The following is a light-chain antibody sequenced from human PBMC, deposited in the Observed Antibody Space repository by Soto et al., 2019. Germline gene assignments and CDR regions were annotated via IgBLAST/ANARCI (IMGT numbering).Light chain of an antibody. CDR1: QSVNSY. CDR3: QQRSHWPRT. Sequence: EIGLTQSPATLSLSPGEISTRACRASQSVNSYLAWYQQKPGQAPRLLFYDASNRATGIPARFSGSGSGTDFTLTISSLEPEDFAVYYCQQRSHWPRTFGQGTKVDIK. V-gene: IGKV3-11*01. CDR2: DAS. J-gene: IGKJ1*01.